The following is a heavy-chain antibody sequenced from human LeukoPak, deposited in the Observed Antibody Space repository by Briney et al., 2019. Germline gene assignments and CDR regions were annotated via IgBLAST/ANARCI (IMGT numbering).Heavy chain of an antibody. CDR1: GFSFSSSG. Sequence: GGSLRLSCAASGFSFSSSGIDWVRQAPGKGLEWVSSIGSTGTDRYYADSVKGRFTISRDNAKNSLYLQMNSLRAEDTAVYYCATETIGRHYDYWGQGTLLTVSS. D-gene: IGHD1-14*01. CDR2: IGSTGTDR. J-gene: IGHJ4*02. V-gene: IGHV3-21*01. CDR3: ATETIGRHYDY.